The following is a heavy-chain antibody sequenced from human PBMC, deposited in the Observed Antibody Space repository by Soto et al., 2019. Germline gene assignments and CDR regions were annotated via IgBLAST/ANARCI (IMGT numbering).Heavy chain of an antibody. Sequence: SQTLSLTCTVSGGSISSSSYYWGWIRQPPGKGLEWIGSIYYSGSTYYNPSLKSRVTISVDTSKNQFSLKLSSVTAADTAVYYCARPAGLGWGFTDAFDIWGQGTMVTVSS. V-gene: IGHV4-39*01. J-gene: IGHJ3*02. D-gene: IGHD7-27*01. CDR2: IYYSGST. CDR3: ARPAGLGWGFTDAFDI. CDR1: GGSISSSSYY.